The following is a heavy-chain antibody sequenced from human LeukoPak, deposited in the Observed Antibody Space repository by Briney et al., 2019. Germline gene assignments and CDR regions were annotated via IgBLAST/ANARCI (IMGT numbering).Heavy chain of an antibody. CDR1: GLTFSSYW. D-gene: IGHD2-15*01. V-gene: IGHV3-74*01. Sequence: GGPLRLSCAALGLTFSSYWMHWVRKAPGKGLVWVSRINSDGSSTSYADSVKGRFTISRDNAKNTLYLQMNSLRAEDTAVYYCARGYCSGGSCYSEIAFDIWGQGTMVTVSS. CDR2: INSDGSST. CDR3: ARGYCSGGSCYSEIAFDI. J-gene: IGHJ3*02.